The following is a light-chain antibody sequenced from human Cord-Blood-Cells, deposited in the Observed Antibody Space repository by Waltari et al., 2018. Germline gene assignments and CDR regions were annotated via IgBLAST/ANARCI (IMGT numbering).Light chain of an antibody. Sequence: QSALTQPRSVSGSPGQSVTISCTGTSSYVGGYNYVSWYQQHPGKAPKLMIYDVSKRPSGVPDRFSGSKSGNTASLTISGLQAEDEADYYCCSYAGSYTSDWVFGGGTKLTVL. CDR2: DVS. J-gene: IGLJ3*02. CDR3: CSYAGSYTSDWV. CDR1: SSYVGGYNY. V-gene: IGLV2-11*01.